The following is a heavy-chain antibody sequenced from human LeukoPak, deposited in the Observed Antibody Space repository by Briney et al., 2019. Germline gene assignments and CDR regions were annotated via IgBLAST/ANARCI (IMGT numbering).Heavy chain of an antibody. CDR2: ISGSGGST. CDR1: GFTFSSYA. J-gene: IGHJ4*02. D-gene: IGHD3-10*01. Sequence: PGGSLRLSCAASGFTFSSYAMSWVRQAPGKGLEWVSAISGSGGSTYYADSVKGRFTISRDNSKNTLYLQMNSLRAEDTAVYYCAKQANYYGSGTIGGFDCWGQGTLVTVSS. CDR3: AKQANYYGSGTIGGFDC. V-gene: IGHV3-23*01.